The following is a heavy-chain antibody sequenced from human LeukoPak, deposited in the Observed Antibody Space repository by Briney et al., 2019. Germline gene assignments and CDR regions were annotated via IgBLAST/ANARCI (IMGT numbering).Heavy chain of an antibody. CDR1: GGSFSGYN. J-gene: IGHJ4*02. V-gene: IGHV4-34*01. CDR3: ARGYGSGSYYKRPDY. D-gene: IGHD3-10*01. Sequence: SETLSLTCAVYGGSFSGYNWSWIRQPPGKGLEWIGEINHSGSTNYNPSLKSRVTISVDTSKNQFSLKLSSVTAADTAVYYCARGYGSGSYYKRPDYWGQGTLVTVSS. CDR2: INHSGST.